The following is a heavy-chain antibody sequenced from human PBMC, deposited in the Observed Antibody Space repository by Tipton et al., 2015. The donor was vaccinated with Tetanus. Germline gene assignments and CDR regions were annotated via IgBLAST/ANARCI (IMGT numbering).Heavy chain of an antibody. CDR2: IYPGDSDT. Sequence: VQLVQSGAEVKEAGESLRISCKASGYRFSSYWIAWVRQMPGKGLEWVGLIYPGDSDTKISPSFRGQVTFSVDKSITTAYLQWSSLKASDTAIYYCARLPKHYSASGSTWGQGTLVTVSS. CDR1: GYRFSSYW. V-gene: IGHV5-51*01. CDR3: ARLPKHYSASGST. J-gene: IGHJ5*02. D-gene: IGHD3-10*01.